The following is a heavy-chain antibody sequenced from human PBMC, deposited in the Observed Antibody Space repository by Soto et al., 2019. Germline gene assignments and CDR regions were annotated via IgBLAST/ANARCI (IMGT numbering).Heavy chain of an antibody. V-gene: IGHV3-33*01. D-gene: IGHD2-21*02. CDR1: GFTFSSYG. Sequence: PGGSLRLSCATSGFTFSSYGIHWVRQAPGKGLEWVGIIWYDGSNKYYADSVKGRFTISRDDSKNTVYLQMNSLRVEDTAVYYCARDLRHIVVVTALRHYYYRLAVCGQGTSVPGSS. CDR3: ARDLRHIVVVTALRHYYYRLAV. CDR2: IWYDGSNK. J-gene: IGHJ6*02.